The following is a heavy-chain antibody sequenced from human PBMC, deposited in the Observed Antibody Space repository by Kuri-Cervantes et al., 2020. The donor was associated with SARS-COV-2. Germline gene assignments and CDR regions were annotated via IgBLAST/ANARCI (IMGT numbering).Heavy chain of an antibody. CDR2: FDPEDAET. D-gene: IGHD3-3*01. CDR3: ARGDYDFWSGPRGWFDP. V-gene: IGHV1-24*01. CDR1: GGTFSSYG. J-gene: IGHJ5*02. Sequence: ASVKVSCKAPGGTFSSYGISWVRQASGQGLEWMGGFDPEDAETIYAQKFQGRVTMTEDTSTDTAYMELNSLRAEDTAVYYCARGDYDFWSGPRGWFDPWGQGTLVIV.